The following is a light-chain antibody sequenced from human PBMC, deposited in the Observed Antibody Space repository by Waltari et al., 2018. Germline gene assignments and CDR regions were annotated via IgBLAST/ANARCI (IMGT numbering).Light chain of an antibody. Sequence: DVQLTHSPSTLSASEGDRVTITCRASESVKNNLAWYQHQPGKAPKVLVHKASRLESGVPSRFSGSGYGTEFTLTISSLEPDDFATYYCHQYNTLPLTFGGGTKVEIK. V-gene: IGKV1-5*03. CDR2: KAS. CDR1: ESVKNN. CDR3: HQYNTLPLT. J-gene: IGKJ4*01.